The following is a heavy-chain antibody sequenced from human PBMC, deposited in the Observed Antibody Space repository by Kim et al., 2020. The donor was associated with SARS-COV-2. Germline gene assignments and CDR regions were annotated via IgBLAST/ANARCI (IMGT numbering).Heavy chain of an antibody. CDR3: ARDTWVVVTAIGIYWYFDL. J-gene: IGHJ2*01. V-gene: IGHV4-4*06. D-gene: IGHD2-21*02. Sequence: SRVTMSVDTSKNQFSLKLSSVTAADTAVYYCARDTWVVVTAIGIYWYFDLWGRGTLVTVSS.